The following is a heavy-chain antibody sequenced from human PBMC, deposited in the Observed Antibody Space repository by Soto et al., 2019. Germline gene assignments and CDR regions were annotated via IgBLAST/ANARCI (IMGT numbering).Heavy chain of an antibody. V-gene: IGHV1-3*01. J-gene: IGHJ4*02. CDR2: INAGNGNT. Sequence: QVPLVQSGAEVKKPGASVKVSCKASGYTFTSYAMHWVRQAPGQRLEWMGWINAGNGNTKYSQKFQGRVTITRDTSASTAYMELSSLRSEDTAVYYCAREVTIFNRALDYWGQGTLVTVSS. D-gene: IGHD3-3*01. CDR1: GYTFTSYA. CDR3: AREVTIFNRALDY.